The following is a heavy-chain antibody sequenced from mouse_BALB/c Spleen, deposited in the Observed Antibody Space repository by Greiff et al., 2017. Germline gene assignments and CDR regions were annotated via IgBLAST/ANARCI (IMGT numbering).Heavy chain of an antibody. J-gene: IGHJ4*01. CDR3: ARYGSHAMDY. CDR1: GFTFSSYT. Sequence: DVKLVESGGGLVQPGGSLKLSCAASGFTFSSYTMSWVRQTPEKRLEWVASISSGGSTYYPDSVKGRFTISRVNARNILYLQMSSLRSEDTAMYYCARYGSHAMDYWGQGTSVTVSS. D-gene: IGHD1-1*01. CDR2: ISSGGST. V-gene: IGHV5-6-5*01.